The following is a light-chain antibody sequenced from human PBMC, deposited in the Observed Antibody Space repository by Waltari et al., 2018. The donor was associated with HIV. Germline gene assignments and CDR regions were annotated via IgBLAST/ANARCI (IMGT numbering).Light chain of an antibody. CDR2: TIS. J-gene: IGKJ2*01. V-gene: IGKV2-24*01. Sequence: DIVMTQTPLSSPVTLGQPASIPSRSRQSLVHSDGNTYLGWLQQRPGQPPRLLIDTISNRFSGVADRVSGSGAGTEFTLKIIRVEAEDVGVYYCMQATQFPHGPPYTFGQGTKLEIK. CDR3: MQATQFPHGPPYT. CDR1: QSLVHSDGNTY.